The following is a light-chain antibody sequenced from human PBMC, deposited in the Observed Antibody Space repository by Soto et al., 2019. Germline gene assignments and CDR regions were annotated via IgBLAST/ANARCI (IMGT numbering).Light chain of an antibody. Sequence: QSVLTQPASASVSPAQSITISCTGTSSYVGGYNYVSWYQQHPGKAPKLMIYEVSNRPSGVSNRFSGSKSGNTASLTISGLQAEDEADYYCSSYTSSSTPDVFGTGTKVTVL. CDR1: SSYVGGYNY. J-gene: IGLJ1*01. V-gene: IGLV2-14*01. CDR3: SSYTSSSTPDV. CDR2: EVS.